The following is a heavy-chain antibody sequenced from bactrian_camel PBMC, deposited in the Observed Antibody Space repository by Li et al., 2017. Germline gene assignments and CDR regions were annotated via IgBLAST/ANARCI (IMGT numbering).Heavy chain of an antibody. Sequence: QLVESGGGSVQTGGSLRLSCVASGITVGSYYMAWFRQAPGKEREGVACIDRLSRKAYADSVKGRFSISKDSDRNTLYLQMNSVKPEDTAMYSCAADKWLVCSSGFRFLTSLAYWGQGTQVTVS. J-gene: IGHJ4*01. CDR2: IDRLSRKA. CDR1: GITVGSYY. CDR3: AADKWLVCSSGFRFLTSLAY. D-gene: IGHD5*01. V-gene: IGHV3-2*01.